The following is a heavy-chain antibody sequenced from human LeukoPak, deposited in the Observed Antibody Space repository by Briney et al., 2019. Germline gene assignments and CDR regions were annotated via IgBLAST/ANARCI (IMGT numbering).Heavy chain of an antibody. Sequence: SETLSLTCTDSGGSIISYYWSWIRQPAGKGLEWIGRIYTSGSTNYNPSLKSRVTMSVDTSKNQISLKVNSVTAADTAVYYCARESDSRPYLFDFWGQGTLVTVSS. CDR2: IYTSGST. D-gene: IGHD6-13*01. J-gene: IGHJ4*02. CDR1: GGSIISYY. V-gene: IGHV4-4*07. CDR3: ARESDSRPYLFDF.